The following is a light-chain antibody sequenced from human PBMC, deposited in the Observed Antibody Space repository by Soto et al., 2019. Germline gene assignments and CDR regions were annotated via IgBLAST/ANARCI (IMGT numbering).Light chain of an antibody. V-gene: IGLV2-14*03. CDR1: SSDVGGYNY. CDR2: DVT. Sequence: QSVLTQPASVSGSPGQSITISCTGTSSDVGGYNYVSWYQHHPDKAPKLIIYDVTNRPSGVSNPFSGSKSGNTASLTISGLQPEDEANYYCSSYTTSNTRQIVFGTGTKAPS. J-gene: IGLJ1*01. CDR3: SSYTTSNTRQIV.